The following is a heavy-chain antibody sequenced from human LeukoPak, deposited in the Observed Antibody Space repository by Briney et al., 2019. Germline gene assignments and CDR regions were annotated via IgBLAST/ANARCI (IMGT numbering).Heavy chain of an antibody. CDR3: ARGGDLNAFDI. J-gene: IGHJ3*02. V-gene: IGHV4-30-4*01. CDR1: GGSISSGDYY. Sequence: ETSETLSLTCTVSGGSISSGDYYWSWLRQPPGKGLEWIGYIYYSGSTYYNPSLKSRVTISVDTSKNQFSLKLSSVTAADTAVYYCARGGDLNAFDIWGQGTMVTVSS. CDR2: IYYSGST. D-gene: IGHD3-16*01.